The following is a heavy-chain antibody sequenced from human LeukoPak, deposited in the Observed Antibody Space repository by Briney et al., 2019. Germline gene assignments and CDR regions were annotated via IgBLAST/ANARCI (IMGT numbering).Heavy chain of an antibody. D-gene: IGHD1-26*01. V-gene: IGHV1-2*02. J-gene: IGHJ4*02. CDR1: GYTFTGYY. Sequence: ASVKVSCKASGYTFTGYYMHWVRQAPGQGLEWMGWINPNSGGTNYAQKFQGRVTMTRDTSISTAYMELSRLRSDDTAVYYCARIVGATGGGVDYWGQGTLVTVSS. CDR3: ARIVGATGGGVDY. CDR2: INPNSGGT.